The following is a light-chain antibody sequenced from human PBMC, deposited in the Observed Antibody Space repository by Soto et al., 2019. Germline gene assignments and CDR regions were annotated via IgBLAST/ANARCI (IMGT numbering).Light chain of an antibody. Sequence: DIQMTQSPSSLSASVGDRVSITCQASQDIGNYLNWYQQIPGKAPKLLIFDASNLESGVPSRFSGSGSGTDFTFAISRRQPEDIATYYCQQYETLPITFSQGTRLEIK. CDR2: DAS. CDR1: QDIGNY. V-gene: IGKV1-33*01. CDR3: QQYETLPIT. J-gene: IGKJ5*01.